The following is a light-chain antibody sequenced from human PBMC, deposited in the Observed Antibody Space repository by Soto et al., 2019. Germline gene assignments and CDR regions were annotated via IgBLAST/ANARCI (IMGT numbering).Light chain of an antibody. Sequence: DIQMTQSPSTLSASVGDRVTITCRASQSISSWLAWYQQKPGKAPKLLIYKASSLDSGVPSRFSGSGSGTQFTLTISSLQPDDFATYYCQQYNSYMWTFGPGTKVEIK. J-gene: IGKJ1*01. CDR2: KAS. CDR1: QSISSW. CDR3: QQYNSYMWT. V-gene: IGKV1-5*03.